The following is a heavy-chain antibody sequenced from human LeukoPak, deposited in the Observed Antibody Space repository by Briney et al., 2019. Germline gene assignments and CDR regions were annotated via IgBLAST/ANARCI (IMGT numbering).Heavy chain of an antibody. V-gene: IGHV1-18*01. CDR3: ARGSSYTSSWHEDY. CDR2: IGSYKGHT. Sequence: GASVKVSCKASGYTFSSYGISWVRQAPGQGLEWVGWIGSYKGHTNYARKVQGRLTLTTDTSTATAYMELSDLTSDDTAVYYCARGSSYTSSWHEDYWGQGTLVTVSS. CDR1: GYTFSSYG. J-gene: IGHJ4*02. D-gene: IGHD6-13*01.